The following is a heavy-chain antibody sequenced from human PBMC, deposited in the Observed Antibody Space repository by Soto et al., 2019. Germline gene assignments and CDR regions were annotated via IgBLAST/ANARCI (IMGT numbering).Heavy chain of an antibody. CDR1: GGSVSSGSYY. Sequence: SETLSLTCTVSGGSVSSGSYYWSWIRQPPGKGLEWIGYIYYSGSTNYNPSLKSRVTISVDTSKNQFSLKLSSVTAADTAVYYCARDRGRYDILTGFPNWFDPWGQGTLVTVSS. J-gene: IGHJ5*02. D-gene: IGHD3-9*01. V-gene: IGHV4-61*01. CDR2: IYYSGST. CDR3: ARDRGRYDILTGFPNWFDP.